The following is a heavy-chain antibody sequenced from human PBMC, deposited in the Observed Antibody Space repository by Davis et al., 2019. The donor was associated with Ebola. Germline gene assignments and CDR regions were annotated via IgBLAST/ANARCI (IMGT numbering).Heavy chain of an antibody. Sequence: PSETLSLTCTVSGGSISSYYWSWIRQPPGKGLEWIGYIYYSGSTNYNPSLKSRVTISVDTSKNQFSLKLSSVTAADTAVYYCASRLLYGDSSHDAFDIWGQGTMVTVSS. CDR3: ASRLLYGDSSHDAFDI. CDR2: IYYSGST. V-gene: IGHV4-59*08. D-gene: IGHD4-17*01. CDR1: GGSISSYY. J-gene: IGHJ3*02.